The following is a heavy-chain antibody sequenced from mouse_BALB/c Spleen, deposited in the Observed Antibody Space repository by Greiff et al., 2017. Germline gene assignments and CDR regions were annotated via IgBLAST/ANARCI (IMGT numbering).Heavy chain of an antibody. D-gene: IGHD2-2*01. CDR3: ARGGGYGNYYAMDY. Sequence: VQLQQSGPGLVAPSQSLSITCTVSGFSLTSYGVHWVRQPPGKGLEWLGVIWAGGSTNYNSALMSRLSISKDNSKSQVFLKMNSLQTDDTAMYYCARGGGYGNYYAMDYWGQGTSVTVSS. CDR1: GFSLTSYG. V-gene: IGHV2-9*02. J-gene: IGHJ4*01. CDR2: IWAGGST.